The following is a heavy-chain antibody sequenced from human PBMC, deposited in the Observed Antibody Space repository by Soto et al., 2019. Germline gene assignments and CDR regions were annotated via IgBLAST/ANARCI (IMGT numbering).Heavy chain of an antibody. J-gene: IGHJ6*02. CDR1: GFTFSSYG. CDR3: ARDYKDKRVYYYSYGMDV. CDR2: IWYDGSNK. Sequence: QVQLVESGGGVVQPVRSLRLSCAASGFTFSSYGMHWVRQAPGKGLEWVAVIWYDGSNKYYADSVKGRFTISRDNSKNTLYLQMNSLRAEDTAVYYCARDYKDKRVYYYSYGMDVWGQGTTVTVSS. V-gene: IGHV3-33*01. D-gene: IGHD3-10*01.